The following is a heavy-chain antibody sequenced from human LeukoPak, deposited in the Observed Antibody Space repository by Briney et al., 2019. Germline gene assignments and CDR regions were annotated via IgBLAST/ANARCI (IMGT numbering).Heavy chain of an antibody. Sequence: PGGALRLSCAASGFTFSSYEMNRVRQAPGEGLEWVSYISSSGSTIYYADSVKGRFTISRDNAKNSLYLQMNSLRAEDTAVYYCARGELYGAFYWGQGTLVTVSS. CDR3: ARGELYGAFY. V-gene: IGHV3-48*03. CDR2: ISSSGSTI. D-gene: IGHD1-7*01. CDR1: GFTFSSYE. J-gene: IGHJ4*02.